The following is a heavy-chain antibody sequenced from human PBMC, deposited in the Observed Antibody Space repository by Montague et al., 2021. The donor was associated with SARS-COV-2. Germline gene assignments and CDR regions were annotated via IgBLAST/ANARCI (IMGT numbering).Heavy chain of an antibody. Sequence: SLRLSCAASGFTFNTYWMNWVRQAPGKGLEWVANINQAGSEEYYVGSVKGRFTISRDNAKNSLDLQMNSLSVDDTAVYYCARRKRSAGAMDVWGQGTPVTVFS. V-gene: IGHV3-7*01. CDR3: ARRKRSAGAMDV. CDR1: GFTFNTYW. J-gene: IGHJ6*02. D-gene: IGHD3-10*01. CDR2: INQAGSEE.